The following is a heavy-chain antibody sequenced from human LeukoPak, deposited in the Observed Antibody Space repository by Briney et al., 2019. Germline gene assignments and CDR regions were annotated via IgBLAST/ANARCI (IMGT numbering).Heavy chain of an antibody. V-gene: IGHV3-73*01. CDR2: IRTKAHTYAK. CDR3: TTHVMGYDITGAFDH. Sequence: GGSLRLSCAASGFTFSGSAMHWVRQASGKGLEWVGRIRTKAHTYAKTYGESMKGRFTISRDDSKNTAHLQMNSLKTEDTAVYYCTTHVMGYDITGAFDHWGQGTLVTVSS. J-gene: IGHJ4*02. D-gene: IGHD3-22*01. CDR1: GFTFSGSA.